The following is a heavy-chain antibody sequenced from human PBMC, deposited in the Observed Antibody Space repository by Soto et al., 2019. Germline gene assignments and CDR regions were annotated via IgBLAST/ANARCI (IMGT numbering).Heavy chain of an antibody. D-gene: IGHD2-21*01. CDR3: SRSPRLWWDGVWYLQH. CDR1: GFTFSSYW. CDR2: IKQDGSEK. V-gene: IGHV3-7*01. J-gene: IGHJ1*01. Sequence: EVQLVESGGGLVQPGGSLRLSCAASGFTFSSYWMSWVRQAPGQGLEWVANIKQDGSEKYYVDSVKGRFTISRDNDKNSLYLQMNGLRAEDTAVYYCSRSPRLWWDGVWYLQHWGQGPLVAVSS.